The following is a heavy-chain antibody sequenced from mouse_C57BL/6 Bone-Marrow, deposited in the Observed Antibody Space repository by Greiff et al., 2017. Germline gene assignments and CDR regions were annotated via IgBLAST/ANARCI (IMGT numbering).Heavy chain of an antibody. J-gene: IGHJ4*01. V-gene: IGHV5-2*01. Sequence: EVKLVESGGGLVQPGESLKLSCESNEYEFPSHDMSWVRKTPETRLELVAAINSDGGSTYYPDTMERRFIISRDNTKKTLYLQRSSLRSEDTALYYCARQSTMITTGAMDYWGQGTSVTVSS. CDR1: EYEFPSHD. CDR3: ARQSTMITTGAMDY. D-gene: IGHD2-4*01. CDR2: INSDGGST.